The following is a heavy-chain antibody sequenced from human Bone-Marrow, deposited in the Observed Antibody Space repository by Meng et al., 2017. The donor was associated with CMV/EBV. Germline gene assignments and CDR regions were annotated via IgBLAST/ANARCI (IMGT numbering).Heavy chain of an antibody. J-gene: IGHJ3*02. CDR2: IYYSGST. CDR3: ARAGTWRALDAFDI. D-gene: IGHD6-19*01. Sequence: SETLSLTCTVSGGSISSSSYYWGWIRQPPGKGLEWIGYIYYSGSTNYNPSLKSRVTISVDTSKNQFSLKLGSVTAADTAVYYRARAGTWRALDAFDIWGQGTMVTVAS. V-gene: IGHV4-61*05. CDR1: GGSISSSSYY.